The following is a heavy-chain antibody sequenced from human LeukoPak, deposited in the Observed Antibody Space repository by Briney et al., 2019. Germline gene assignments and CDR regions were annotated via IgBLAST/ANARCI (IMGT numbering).Heavy chain of an antibody. CDR1: GFTFSSYG. J-gene: IGHJ4*02. Sequence: GGSLRLSCAASGFTFSSYGMHWVRQAPGKGLEWVAVMSYDGSNKYYADSVKGRFTISRDNSKNTLYLQMNSLRAEDTAVYYCAKDYYAMATLIFFDYWGQGTLVTVSS. CDR3: AKDYYAMATLIFFDY. V-gene: IGHV3-30*18. D-gene: IGHD5-24*01. CDR2: MSYDGSNK.